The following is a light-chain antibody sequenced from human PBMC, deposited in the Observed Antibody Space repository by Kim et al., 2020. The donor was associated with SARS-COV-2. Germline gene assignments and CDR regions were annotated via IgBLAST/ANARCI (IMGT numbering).Light chain of an antibody. CDR2: EVS. CDR3: SSYAGSSLYV. Sequence: PGQSVTISHTGTRSDVVGYNYVSWYQQHPGKAPNLMIYEVSKRPSGVPVRFSGSKSGNTASLTVSGLQAEDEADYYCSSYAGSSLYVVGTGTKVTVL. CDR1: RSDVVGYNY. J-gene: IGLJ1*01. V-gene: IGLV2-8*01.